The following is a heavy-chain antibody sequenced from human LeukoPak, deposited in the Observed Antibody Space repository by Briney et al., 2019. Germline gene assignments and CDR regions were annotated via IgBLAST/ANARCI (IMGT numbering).Heavy chain of an antibody. D-gene: IGHD3-22*01. J-gene: IGHJ4*02. CDR1: GGSFSGYY. CDR2: INHSGST. Sequence: SETLSLTCAVYGGSFSGYYWSWIRQPPGKGLEWIGEINHSGSTNYNPSLKSRVTISVDTSKNQFSLKLSSVTAADTAVYYCAREGWTSGYYGYWGQGTLVTVSS. V-gene: IGHV4-34*01. CDR3: AREGWTSGYYGY.